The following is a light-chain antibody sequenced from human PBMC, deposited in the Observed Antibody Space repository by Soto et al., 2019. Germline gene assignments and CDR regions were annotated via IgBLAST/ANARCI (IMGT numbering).Light chain of an antibody. CDR2: GAS. CDR1: QSVSSRY. Sequence: EIVLTQSPGILSLSSGERATLSCRASQSVSSRYLASYQQKPGQAPRLIIDGASSRATGIPDRFSGSGSGTDFTLPISRLESEDFAVYYCQQYGSSPATFGQGTKLDIK. CDR3: QQYGSSPAT. V-gene: IGKV3-20*01. J-gene: IGKJ1*01.